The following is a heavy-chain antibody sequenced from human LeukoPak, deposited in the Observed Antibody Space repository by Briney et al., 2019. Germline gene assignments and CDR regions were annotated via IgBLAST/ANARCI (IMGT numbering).Heavy chain of an antibody. J-gene: IGHJ5*02. Sequence: SETLSLTCTVSGDSIRSYYWGWIRQPPGRGLEYIGYIYSSGSTSYNPSLKSRVTISVDTSKNQFSLKLSSVTAADTAVYYCARHGTSGTNLNWFDPWGQGTLVTVSS. CDR2: IYSSGST. CDR3: ARHGTSGTNLNWFDP. V-gene: IGHV4-59*08. CDR1: GDSIRSYY. D-gene: IGHD1-1*01.